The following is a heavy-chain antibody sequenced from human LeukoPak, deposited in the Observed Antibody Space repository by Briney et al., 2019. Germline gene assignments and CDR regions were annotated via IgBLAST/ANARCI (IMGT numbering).Heavy chain of an antibody. CDR1: GYSISSGYY. CDR3: ARAAQAYYYYYYMDV. D-gene: IGHD6-25*01. J-gene: IGHJ6*03. Sequence: SETLSLTCAVSGYSISSGYYWGWIRQPPGKGLEWIGSIYHSGSTYYNPSLNGRVTISVDTSKNQFALKLSSVTAADTAVYYCARAAQAYYYYYYMDVWGKGTTVTVSS. CDR2: IYHSGST. V-gene: IGHV4-38-2*01.